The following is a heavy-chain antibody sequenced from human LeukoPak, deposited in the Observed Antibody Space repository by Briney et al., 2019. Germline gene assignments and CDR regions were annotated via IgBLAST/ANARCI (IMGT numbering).Heavy chain of an antibody. Sequence: ASVKVSCKASEYTFTTYDINWVRQATGQGLEWMGWMNPKSGNTGYAQKFQGRVTMTRNTSISTAYMELSSLRSEDTAVYYCARRNSAQRPPRTTYVWGQGTTVTVSS. CDR1: EYTFTTYD. J-gene: IGHJ6*02. D-gene: IGHD4-17*01. V-gene: IGHV1-8*01. CDR2: MNPKSGNT. CDR3: ARRNSAQRPPRTTYV.